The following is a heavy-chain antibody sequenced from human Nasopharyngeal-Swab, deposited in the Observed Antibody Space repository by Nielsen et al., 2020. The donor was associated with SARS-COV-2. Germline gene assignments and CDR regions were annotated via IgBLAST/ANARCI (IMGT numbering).Heavy chain of an antibody. CDR3: ARLYCGGDCYSEDYYGMDV. D-gene: IGHD2-21*02. Sequence: SVKVSCKASGGTFSSYAISWVRQAPGQGLEWMGRIIPILGIANYAQKLQGRVTMTTDTSTSTAYMELRSLRSDDTAVYYCARLYCGGDCYSEDYYGMDVWGQGTTVTVSS. J-gene: IGHJ6*02. CDR2: IIPILGIA. CDR1: GGTFSSYA. V-gene: IGHV1-69*04.